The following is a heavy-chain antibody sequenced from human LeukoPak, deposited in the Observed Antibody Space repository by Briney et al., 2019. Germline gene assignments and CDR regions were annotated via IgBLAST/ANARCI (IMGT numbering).Heavy chain of an antibody. CDR1: GFTVSSNY. CDR3: ARERDSSGLDY. V-gene: IGHV3-53*01. CDR2: IYSGGST. D-gene: IGHD3-22*01. Sequence: PGGSLRLSCAASGFTVSSNYMSWVRQAPGKGLEWVSVIYSGGSTYHADSVKGRFTISRDNSKNTLYLQMNSLRAEDTAVYYCARERDSSGLDYWGQGTLVTVSS. J-gene: IGHJ4*02.